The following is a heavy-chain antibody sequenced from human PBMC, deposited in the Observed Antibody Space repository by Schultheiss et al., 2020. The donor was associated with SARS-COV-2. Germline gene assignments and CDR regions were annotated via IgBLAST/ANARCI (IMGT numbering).Heavy chain of an antibody. CDR3: ARAGGVVPAAFYY. Sequence: GGSLRLSCTSSGFTFSSYGMHWVRQAPGKGLEWVAVISYDGSNKYYADSVKGRFTISRDNSKNSLYLQMNSLKTEDTAVYYCARAGGVVPAAFYYWGQGTLVTVSS. CDR2: ISYDGSNK. D-gene: IGHD2-2*01. J-gene: IGHJ4*02. V-gene: IGHV3-33*05. CDR1: GFTFSSYG.